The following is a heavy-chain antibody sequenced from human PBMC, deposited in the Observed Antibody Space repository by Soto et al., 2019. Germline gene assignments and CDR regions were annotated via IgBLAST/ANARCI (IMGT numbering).Heavy chain of an antibody. Sequence: EVQLLESGGGLVQPGGSLRLSCAASGFTFSSYAMNWVRQAPGKGLEWVSGISGSGGSTFYADSVKGRFTISRDNSKNTLYLQVNSLRGEDTAVYYCAKSSKYYYDSSGYSAFDIWGQGTTVRVSS. J-gene: IGHJ3*02. V-gene: IGHV3-23*01. CDR2: ISGSGGST. CDR1: GFTFSSYA. CDR3: AKSSKYYYDSSGYSAFDI. D-gene: IGHD3-22*01.